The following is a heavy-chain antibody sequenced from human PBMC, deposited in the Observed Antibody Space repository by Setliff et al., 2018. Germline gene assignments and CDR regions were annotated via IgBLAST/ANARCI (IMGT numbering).Heavy chain of an antibody. CDR1: GFTFSSYS. CDR2: ISSSSSTI. J-gene: IGHJ4*02. CDR3: ARAHSSTLSVHDY. Sequence: GGSLRLSCAASGFTFSSYSMSWVRQAPGKGLEWVSYISSSSSTIYYADSVKGRFTISRDDAKNTLYLQMNSLRAEDTAVYYCARAHSSTLSVHDYWGQGTLVTVSS. D-gene: IGHD2-2*01. V-gene: IGHV3-48*04.